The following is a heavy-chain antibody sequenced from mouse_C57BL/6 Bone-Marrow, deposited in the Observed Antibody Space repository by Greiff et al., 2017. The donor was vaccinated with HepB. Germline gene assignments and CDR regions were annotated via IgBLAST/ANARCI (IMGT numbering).Heavy chain of an antibody. Sequence: VQLKESGGGLVQPGESLKLSCESNEYEFPSHDMSWVRKTPEKRLELVAAIISDGGSTYYPDTMERRFIIARDNTKKTLYLQMSSLRSEDTALYYCARRVLYQLRGYFDYWGQGTTLTVSS. CDR3: ARRVLYQLRGYFDY. V-gene: IGHV5-2*01. CDR2: IISDGGST. D-gene: IGHD2-12*01. J-gene: IGHJ2*01. CDR1: EYEFPSHD.